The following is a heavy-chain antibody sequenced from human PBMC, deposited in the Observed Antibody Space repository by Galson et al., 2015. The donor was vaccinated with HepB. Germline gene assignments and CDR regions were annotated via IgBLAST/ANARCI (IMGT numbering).Heavy chain of an antibody. V-gene: IGHV3-30*04. CDR2: ISYDGTNK. Sequence: SLRLSCAASGFIFSSYALHWVRQAPGKGLEWVAYISYDGTNKHYADSVKGRFTISRDKSKNTLYLHMNSQREEDTAVYYCASEGEYFCDCWGQGTLVTVSS. CDR1: GFIFSSYA. J-gene: IGHJ4*02. CDR3: ASEGEYFCDC.